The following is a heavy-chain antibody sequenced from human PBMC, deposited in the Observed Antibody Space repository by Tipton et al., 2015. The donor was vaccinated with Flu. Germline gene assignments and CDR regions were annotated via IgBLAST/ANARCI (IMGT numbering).Heavy chain of an antibody. D-gene: IGHD4-11*01. CDR3: ARRDFSNYVSDPKNWFDP. Sequence: TLSLTCTVSGGSISSYYWSWIRQPPGKGLEWIGYIYYSGSTNYNPSLKSRVTISVDTSKNHFSLRLTSVTAADTGVYYCARRDFSNYVSDPKNWFDPWGQGTLVTVSS. V-gene: IGHV4-59*08. CDR2: IYYSGST. CDR1: GGSISSYY. J-gene: IGHJ5*02.